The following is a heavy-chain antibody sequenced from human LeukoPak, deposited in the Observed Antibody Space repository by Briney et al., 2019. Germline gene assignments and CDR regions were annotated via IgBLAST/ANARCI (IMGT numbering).Heavy chain of an antibody. CDR2: INPSGGST. CDR1: GYTFTSYY. Sequence: ASVKVSCKASGYTFTSYYMHWVRQAPGQGLEWMGIINPSGGSTSYAQKFQGRVTMTRDTSTSTVYMELSSLRSVDTAVYYCASYGGNPSAYYYGMDVWGQGTTVTVSS. CDR3: ASYGGNPSAYYYGMDV. J-gene: IGHJ6*02. V-gene: IGHV1-46*01. D-gene: IGHD4-23*01.